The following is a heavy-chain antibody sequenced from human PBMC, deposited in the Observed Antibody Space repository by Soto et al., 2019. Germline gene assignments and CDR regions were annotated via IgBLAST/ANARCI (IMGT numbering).Heavy chain of an antibody. CDR2: ISAYTGNT. D-gene: IGHD4-17*01. J-gene: IGHJ4*02. CDR3: ARRWTTGEIDY. CDR1: GYIFNSFG. V-gene: IGHV1-18*01. Sequence: QVQLVQSGGEVKKPGASVKVSCKASGYIFNSFGISWVRQAPGQGLEWMGWISAYTGNTKYAQNFQGGVTMTTDTSTSTANRELRSLRSDDTAVYYCARRWTTGEIDYWGQGTLVTVSS.